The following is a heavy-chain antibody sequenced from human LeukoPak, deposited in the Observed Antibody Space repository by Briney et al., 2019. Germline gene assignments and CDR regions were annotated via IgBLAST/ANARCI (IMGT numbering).Heavy chain of an antibody. CDR3: ARDPPNSGWAKDI. Sequence: PGGSLRLSCAASGFTFSISAMHWVRQAPGKGLEWVAMIWSNGINKYYADSVKGRFTISRDNSDNTLYLQMNSLTAEDTAVYYCARDPPNSGWAKDIWGQGTMVTDSS. CDR1: GFTFSISA. V-gene: IGHV3-33*01. D-gene: IGHD5-12*01. CDR2: IWSNGINK. J-gene: IGHJ3*02.